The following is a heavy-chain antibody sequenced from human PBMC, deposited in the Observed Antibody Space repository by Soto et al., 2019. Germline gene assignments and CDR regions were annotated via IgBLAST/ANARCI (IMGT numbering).Heavy chain of an antibody. CDR2: IYYSGST. J-gene: IGHJ6*02. CDR3: ARGIEGWYQGRYYYGMDV. CDR1: GGSVSSGSYY. V-gene: IGHV4-61*01. D-gene: IGHD6-19*01. Sequence: QVQLQESGPGLVKPSETLSLTCTVSGGSVSSGSYYWSWIRQPPGKGLEWIGYIYYSGSTNYNPSRKSRVTISVARSKNQFPLKLSSVTAADTAVYYCARGIEGWYQGRYYYGMDVWGQGTTVTVSS.